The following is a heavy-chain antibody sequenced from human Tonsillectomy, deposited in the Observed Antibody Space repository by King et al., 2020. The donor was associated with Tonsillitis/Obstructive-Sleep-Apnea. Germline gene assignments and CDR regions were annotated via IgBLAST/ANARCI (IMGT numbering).Heavy chain of an antibody. CDR2: ISHTGST. V-gene: IGHV4-34*01. Sequence: VQLQQWGAGLLKPSETLSLTCGVYGGSFSGYYWSWIRQPPGKGLEWIGEISHTGSTNYNPSLKSRVSISVDTSKNQLSLKLGSVTAADTALYYCARDNGGGSAFDIWGQGTMVTVSS. J-gene: IGHJ3*02. CDR1: GGSFSGYY. CDR3: ARDNGGGSAFDI. D-gene: IGHD3-16*01.